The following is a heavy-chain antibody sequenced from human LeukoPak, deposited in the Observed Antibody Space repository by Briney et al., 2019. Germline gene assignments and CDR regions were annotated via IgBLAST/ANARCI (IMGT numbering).Heavy chain of an antibody. D-gene: IGHD2-15*01. CDR1: GFTVSNNY. J-gene: IGHJ6*02. V-gene: IGHV3-53*01. CDR2: IYSGGKT. Sequence: GGSLRLSCAASGFTVSNNYMSWLRQARGKGVEWVSLIYSGGKTYYADSVKGRFIISRDNSKNTLYLQMNSLRAEDTAVYYCAREYSSDGTCYYYYGMDVCGHGTTVTVSS. CDR3: AREYSSDGTCYYYYGMDV.